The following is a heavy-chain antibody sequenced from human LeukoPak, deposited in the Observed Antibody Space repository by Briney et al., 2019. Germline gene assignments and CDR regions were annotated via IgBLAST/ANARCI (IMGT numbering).Heavy chain of an antibody. J-gene: IGHJ4*02. V-gene: IGHV3-23*01. D-gene: IGHD6-19*01. CDR3: AKDRVPYSSGLGYFDY. CDR2: ISGNGGRT. Sequence: PGGSLRLSCAASGLTFSSYTMSWVRQTPGKGLEWVSGISGNGGRTNYADSVEGRFTISRDNSKNTLYLQMNSLRVEVTAVYYCAKDRVPYSSGLGYFDYWGQGTLVTVSS. CDR1: GLTFSSYT.